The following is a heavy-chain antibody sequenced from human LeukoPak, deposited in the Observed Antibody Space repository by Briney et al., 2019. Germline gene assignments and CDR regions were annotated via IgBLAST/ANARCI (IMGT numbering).Heavy chain of an antibody. D-gene: IGHD3-16*01. CDR1: GGSFSGYY. Sequence: RASETLSLTCAVYGGSFSGYYWSWIRQPPGKGLEWIGEINHSGSTNYNPSLKSRVTISVDTSKNQFSLKLSSVTAADTAVYYCARMKRWYYYMDVWGKGTTVTISS. CDR2: INHSGST. J-gene: IGHJ6*03. V-gene: IGHV4-34*01. CDR3: ARMKRWYYYMDV.